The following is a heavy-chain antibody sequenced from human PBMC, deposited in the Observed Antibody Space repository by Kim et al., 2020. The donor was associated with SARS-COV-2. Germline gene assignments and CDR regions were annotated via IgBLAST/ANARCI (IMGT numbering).Heavy chain of an antibody. V-gene: IGHV3-23*01. Sequence: GGSLRLSCAASGFTFNIFAMNWVRQAPGKGLGCVSVITETSDSASYADSVRGRFTISRDKSKNTVYLQMNSMRAEDTAIYYCARDAPGRGLYFDYWGQGTLVTVSS. D-gene: IGHD3-10*01. CDR1: GFTFNIFA. CDR3: ARDAPGRGLYFDY. CDR2: ITETSDSA. J-gene: IGHJ4*02.